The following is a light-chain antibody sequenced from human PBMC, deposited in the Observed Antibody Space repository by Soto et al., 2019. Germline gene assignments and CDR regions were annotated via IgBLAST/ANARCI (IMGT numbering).Light chain of an antibody. CDR2: DAS. J-gene: IGKJ4*01. Sequence: EFVLTQSPGTLSLSPGERATLSARASQTVRKNYLAWYQQKPGHAPRLLISDASSRATGIPDRFSGGGSGTDLTLTISRLEPEDFAVYYCQQFSRYPLTFGGGTKVDI. CDR1: QTVRKNY. V-gene: IGKV3-20*01. CDR3: QQFSRYPLT.